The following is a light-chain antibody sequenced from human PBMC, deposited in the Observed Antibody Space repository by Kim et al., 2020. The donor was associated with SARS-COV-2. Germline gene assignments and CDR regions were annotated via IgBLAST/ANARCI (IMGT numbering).Light chain of an antibody. J-gene: IGLJ2*01. CDR2: DNN. Sequence: QRVTISCTGSTSNIGAGYEVHWYQQLPGTAPKLLIYDNNNRPSGVHDRFSGSKSGTSASLAITGLQAADEADYYCQSYDSSLSGWVFGGGTKVTVL. V-gene: IGLV1-40*01. CDR3: QSYDSSLSGWV. CDR1: TSNIGAGYE.